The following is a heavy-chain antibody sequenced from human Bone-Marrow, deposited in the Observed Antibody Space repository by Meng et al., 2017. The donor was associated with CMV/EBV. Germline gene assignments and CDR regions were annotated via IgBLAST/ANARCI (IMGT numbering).Heavy chain of an antibody. CDR3: ARDNAIFGVVIPLHYYYGMDV. V-gene: IGHV4-39*07. CDR2: VYYSGRT. D-gene: IGHD3-3*01. CDR1: GGSISSSSYY. J-gene: IGHJ6*02. Sequence: GSLRLSCTVSGGSISSSSYYWGWIRQPPGKGLEWIGSVYYSGRTYYNPSLKSRVTVSVDTSKNQFSLKLSSVTAADTAVYYCARDNAIFGVVIPLHYYYGMDVCGQGTTVTFS.